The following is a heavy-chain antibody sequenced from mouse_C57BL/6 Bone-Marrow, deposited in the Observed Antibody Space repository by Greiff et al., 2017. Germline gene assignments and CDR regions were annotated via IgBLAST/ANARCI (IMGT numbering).Heavy chain of an antibody. CDR1: GFTFSDYG. Sequence: EVQLVESGGGLVQPGGSLKLSCAASGFTFSDYGMAWVRQAPRKGPEWVAFISNLAYSIYYADTVTGRFTISRENAKNTLYREMSSLRSEDTAMYYCARRGGTGNCDWYFDVWGTGTTVTVSS. V-gene: IGHV5-15*04. CDR2: ISNLAYSI. J-gene: IGHJ1*03. CDR3: ARRGGTGNCDWYFDV. D-gene: IGHD4-1*01.